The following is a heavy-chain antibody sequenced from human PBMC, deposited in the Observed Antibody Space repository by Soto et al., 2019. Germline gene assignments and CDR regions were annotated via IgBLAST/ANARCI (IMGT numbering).Heavy chain of an antibody. CDR2: ISAYNGNT. CDR3: ARDVNVLLWFGELLPTLYYYYGMDV. V-gene: IGHV1-18*01. Sequence: ASVKVSCKASGYTFTSYGISWVRQAPGQGLEWMGWISAYNGNTNYAQKLQGRVTMTTDTSTSTAYMELRSLRSDDTAVYYCARDVNVLLWFGELLPTLYYYYGMDVWGQGTTVTVSS. J-gene: IGHJ6*02. D-gene: IGHD3-10*01. CDR1: GYTFTSYG.